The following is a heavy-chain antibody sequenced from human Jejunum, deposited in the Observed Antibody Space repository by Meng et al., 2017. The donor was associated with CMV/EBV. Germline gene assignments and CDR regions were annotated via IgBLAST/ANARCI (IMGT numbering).Heavy chain of an antibody. CDR2: IYYSGRP. Sequence: STNFYWGWTRRPPGKVLEWIGNIYYSGRPDYNQSLKSRVTTSVDTSKNQLSLKLSSVTAADTAIYYCARLMYYYGSGTPYYFDYWGQGTPVTVSS. CDR1: STNFY. J-gene: IGHJ4*02. CDR3: ARLMYYYGSGTPYYFDY. D-gene: IGHD3-10*01. V-gene: IGHV4-39*07.